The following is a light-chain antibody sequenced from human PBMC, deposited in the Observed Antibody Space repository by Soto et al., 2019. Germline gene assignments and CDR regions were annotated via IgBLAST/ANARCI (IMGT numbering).Light chain of an antibody. Sequence: IQVTQSPSSLSASVGDRVTITCRTSQGIRSALGWYQQKPGKVPKLLIYAASTLQSGVPSRFSGSRSGTDFTLTISSLQPEHFATYYSQQSYTSITFGQGTRLEIK. CDR2: AAS. CDR3: QQSYTSIT. V-gene: IGKV1-39*01. J-gene: IGKJ5*01. CDR1: QGIRSA.